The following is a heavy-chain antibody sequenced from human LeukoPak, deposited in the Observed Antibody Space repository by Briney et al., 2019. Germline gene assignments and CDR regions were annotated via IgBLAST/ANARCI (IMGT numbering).Heavy chain of an antibody. CDR1: GFTFSSYA. J-gene: IGHJ4*02. CDR2: ISGSGGST. CDR3: ARAPPGYCSSTSCFWLGGPFDY. D-gene: IGHD2-2*01. Sequence: GGSLRLSCAASGFTFSSYAMSWVRQAPGKGLEWVSAISGSGGSTYYADSVKGRFTISRDNSENTLYLQMNSLRAEDTAVYYCARAPPGYCSSTSCFWLGGPFDYWGQGTLVTVSS. V-gene: IGHV3-23*01.